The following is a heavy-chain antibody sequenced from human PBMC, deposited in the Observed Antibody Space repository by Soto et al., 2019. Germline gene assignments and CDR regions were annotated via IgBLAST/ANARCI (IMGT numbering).Heavy chain of an antibody. V-gene: IGHV3-30-3*01. D-gene: IGHD5-12*01. J-gene: IGHJ4*02. CDR1: GFTFSGYA. Sequence: GGSLRLSCTGSGFTFSGYAMHWVRQAPGKGLEWVAIMSFDGSNQDYRDSVRGRFIISRDNSKDTLYLQMNSLRPEDTAVYYCGRVAIGGYDYPIDYWGQGTLVTVSS. CDR3: GRVAIGGYDYPIDY. CDR2: MSFDGSNQ.